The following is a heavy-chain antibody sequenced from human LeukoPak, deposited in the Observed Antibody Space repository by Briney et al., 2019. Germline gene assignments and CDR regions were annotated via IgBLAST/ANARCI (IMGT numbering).Heavy chain of an antibody. CDR1: GGSFSGYY. V-gene: IGHV4-34*01. CDR2: INHSGST. CDR3: ARRGSGSYRTNRDY. Sequence: SETLSLTCAVYGGSFSGYYWSWIRQPPGKGLEWIGEINHSGSTNYNPSLKSRVTISVDTSKNQFSLKLSSVTAADTAVYYCARRGSGSYRTNRDYWSQGTLVTVSS. D-gene: IGHD3-16*02. J-gene: IGHJ4*02.